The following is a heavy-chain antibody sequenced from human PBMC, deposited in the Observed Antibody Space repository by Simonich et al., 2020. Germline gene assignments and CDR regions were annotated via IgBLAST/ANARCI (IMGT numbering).Heavy chain of an antibody. CDR3: ARQLNDFDI. Sequence: EVHLVQSGAEVKKPGESLKISCTVSGYIFTSYWIGLVRQMPGKGLAGMGISVPGDSDTRYRPSFQSQVTISADKSISTDYLQWSSLKASDTAMYYCARQLNDFDIWGQGTMVTVSS. CDR2: SVPGDSDT. CDR1: GYIFTSYW. V-gene: IGHV5-51*01. D-gene: IGHD1-1*01. J-gene: IGHJ3*02.